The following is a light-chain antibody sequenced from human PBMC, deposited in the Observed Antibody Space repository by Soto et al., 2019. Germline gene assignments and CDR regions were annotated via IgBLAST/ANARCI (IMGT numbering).Light chain of an antibody. CDR3: QHYNNWPPWT. Sequence: DIVMTQSPATLSVSPGERATLSCRASQSISSNLAWYQQKPGQAPRLLIYRASTRATGIPARFSGSGSGTDFTLTISSLQSEDFAIYYCQHYNNWPPWTVGQGTKVDIK. CDR2: RAS. J-gene: IGKJ1*01. V-gene: IGKV3-15*01. CDR1: QSISSN.